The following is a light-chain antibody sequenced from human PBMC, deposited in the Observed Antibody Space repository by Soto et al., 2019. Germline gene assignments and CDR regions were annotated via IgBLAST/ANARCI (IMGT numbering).Light chain of an antibody. CDR3: RSSAPESPYV. V-gene: IGLV2-14*01. J-gene: IGLJ1*01. CDR2: GVY. Sequence: QSVLTQPASVSGSPGQSITISCTGSSDDIGTYEYISWHQHHPGKAPKLILFGVYDRPSGISDRFSGSKSGNTASLTIFGLPPEDQADPSRRSSAPESPYVFGTGTKGTVL. CDR1: SDDIGTYEY.